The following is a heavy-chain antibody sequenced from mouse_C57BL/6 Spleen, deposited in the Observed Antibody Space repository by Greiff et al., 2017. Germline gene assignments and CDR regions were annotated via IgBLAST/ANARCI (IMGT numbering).Heavy chain of an antibody. J-gene: IGHJ1*03. Sequence: VQLQQPGAELVRPGSSVKLSCKASGYTFTSYWMHWVKQRPIQGLEWIGNIDPSDSETHYNQKFQDQATLTVDKSSSTAYMLLSSLASEDSAVYDCARGGGRYFDVWGTGTTVTVSA. D-gene: IGHD1-1*02. CDR2: IDPSDSET. V-gene: IGHV1-52*01. CDR1: GYTFTSYW. CDR3: ARGGGRYFDV.